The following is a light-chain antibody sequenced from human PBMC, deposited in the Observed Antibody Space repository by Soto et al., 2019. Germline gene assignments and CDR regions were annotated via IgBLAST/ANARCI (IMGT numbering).Light chain of an antibody. V-gene: IGKV1-5*01. J-gene: IGKJ1*01. CDR3: QQYENYWT. Sequence: DIQMTQSPSTLSASVGDRVTITCRASQSVNKWLAWFQQKPGKVPKLLIFDASTLQTGVPSRFGGGGSGTEFTLTISNLQPDDFATYYCQQYENYWTFGQGTKVDIK. CDR2: DAS. CDR1: QSVNKW.